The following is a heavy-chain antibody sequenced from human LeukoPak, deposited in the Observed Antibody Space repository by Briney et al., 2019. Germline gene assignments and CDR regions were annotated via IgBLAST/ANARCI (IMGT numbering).Heavy chain of an antibody. V-gene: IGHV3-7*01. J-gene: IGHJ3*02. CDR2: IKQDGSEK. Sequence: GGSLRLSCAASGFTLSNYWMTWVRQAPGTGLEWVATIKQDGSEKYYVDSVKGRFTISRDNAKNSLYLQMNSLRAEDTAVYYCASPEWLPDSIDIWGQGTMVTVSS. CDR3: ASPEWLPDSIDI. D-gene: IGHD3-3*01. CDR1: GFTLSNYW.